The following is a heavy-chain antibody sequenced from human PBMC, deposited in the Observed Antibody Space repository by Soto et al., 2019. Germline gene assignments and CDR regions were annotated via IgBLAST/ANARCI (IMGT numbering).Heavy chain of an antibody. CDR3: ARAYRYCSSTSCYTYYYYGMDV. V-gene: IGHV4-59*01. J-gene: IGHJ6*02. CDR1: GGSISSYY. D-gene: IGHD2-2*01. Sequence: LSLTCTVSGGSISSYYWSWIRQPPGKGLEWIGYIYYSGSTNYNPSLKSRVTISVDTSKNQFSLKLSSVTAADTAVYYCARAYRYCSSTSCYTYYYYGMDVWGQGTTVTVSS. CDR2: IYYSGST.